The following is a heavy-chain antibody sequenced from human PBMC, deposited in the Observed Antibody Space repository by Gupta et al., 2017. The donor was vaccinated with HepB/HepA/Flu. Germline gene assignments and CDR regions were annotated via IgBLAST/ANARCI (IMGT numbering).Heavy chain of an antibody. CDR1: GASISSGNW. CDR3: GTYDNRGYYWYFDY. Sequence: QVQLQESGPGLVKPSGTLSLTCAVSGASISSGNWWSWVRQPPGKGLEWMGEIYHTGSTNYNPSLKGRITISVDKSKNHFSLRLGSGTAADTAVYYCGTYDNRGYYWYFDYWGQGTLVTVSS. J-gene: IGHJ4*02. D-gene: IGHD3-22*01. V-gene: IGHV4-4*02. CDR2: IYHTGST.